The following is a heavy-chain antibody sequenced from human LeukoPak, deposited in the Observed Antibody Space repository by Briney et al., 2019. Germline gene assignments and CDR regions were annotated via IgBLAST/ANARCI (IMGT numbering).Heavy chain of an antibody. Sequence: GGSLRLSCAASQFSFSIYAMSWVRQAPGKGLVWVSSITSSGEGTYYTGSVNGRFTISRDNSKNTLYLQMNSLRAEDMAFYYCAKARSGGSASAFEIRGQGTMVTVSS. D-gene: IGHD1-26*01. V-gene: IGHV3-23*01. CDR1: QFSFSIYA. J-gene: IGHJ3*02. CDR2: ITSSGEGT. CDR3: AKARSGGSASAFEI.